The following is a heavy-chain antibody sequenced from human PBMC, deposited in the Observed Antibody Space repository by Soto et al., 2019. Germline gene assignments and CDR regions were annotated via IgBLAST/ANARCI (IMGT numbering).Heavy chain of an antibody. CDR2: VYYSGST. V-gene: IGHV4-59*08. Sequence: SEALSLTCTVSGGSVISYYWSWIRQSPGKGLEWIGYVYYSGSTKYRPSLKSRVTISVDTSKNQFSLKVSSATAADTAVYYCARHSNRNYGLYHFDYWGLGALVTVSS. CDR1: GGSVISYY. CDR3: ARHSNRNYGLYHFDY. J-gene: IGHJ4*02. D-gene: IGHD4-4*01.